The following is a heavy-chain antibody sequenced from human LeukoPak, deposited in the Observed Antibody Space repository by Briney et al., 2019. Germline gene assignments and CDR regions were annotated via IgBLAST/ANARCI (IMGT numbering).Heavy chain of an antibody. CDR3: AKDAQSTYYYDSSGHLDY. J-gene: IGHJ4*02. V-gene: IGHV3-30*18. CDR2: LSYDGSNK. D-gene: IGHD3-22*01. Sequence: SGRSLRLSCAASGFTFSSYGMHWVRQAPGKGLEWVAVLSYDGSNKYYADSVKGRFTISRDNSKNTLYLQMNSLRAEDTAVYYCAKDAQSTYYYDSSGHLDYWGQGTLVTVSS. CDR1: GFTFSSYG.